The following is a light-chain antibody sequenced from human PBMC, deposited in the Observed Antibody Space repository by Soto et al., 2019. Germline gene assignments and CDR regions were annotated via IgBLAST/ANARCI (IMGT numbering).Light chain of an antibody. J-gene: IGKJ1*01. CDR1: QSISSW. CDR2: AAS. V-gene: IGKV1-39*01. CDR3: QQSYSSPPT. Sequence: VTITCRASQSISSWLAWYQQKPGKAPKLLIFAASSLQSGVPSRFSGSRSGPDFTLTISSLQPEDFATYYCQQSYSSPPTFGQGTKVDIK.